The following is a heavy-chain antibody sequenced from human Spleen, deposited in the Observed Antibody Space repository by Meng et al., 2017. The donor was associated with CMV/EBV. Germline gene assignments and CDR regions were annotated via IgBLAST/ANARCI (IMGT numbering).Heavy chain of an antibody. V-gene: IGHV3-20*03. D-gene: IGHD6-19*01. CDR1: GFTFDDYG. Sequence: SGFTFDDYGMSWVRQTPGKGLEWVSGITWNGGSTGYAGSVKGRFTISRDNAKNSLYLQMNNLRAEDTALYYCARRGGGYSSGWFPPESWGQGTLVTVSS. CDR2: ITWNGGST. CDR3: ARRGGGYSSGWFPPES. J-gene: IGHJ5*02.